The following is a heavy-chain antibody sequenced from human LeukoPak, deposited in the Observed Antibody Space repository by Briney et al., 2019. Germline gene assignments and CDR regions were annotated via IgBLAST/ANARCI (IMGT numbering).Heavy chain of an antibody. CDR2: INPSGGST. J-gene: IGHJ4*02. Sequence: GASVKVSCKASGYTFTSYYMHWVRQAPGQGLEWMGIINPSGGSTSYARKFQGRVTMTRDMSTSTVYMELSSLRSEDTAVYYCARGGLVSNYYDSSEAYFDYWGQGTLVTVSS. D-gene: IGHD3-22*01. CDR3: ARGGLVSNYYDSSEAYFDY. CDR1: GYTFTSYY. V-gene: IGHV1-46*01.